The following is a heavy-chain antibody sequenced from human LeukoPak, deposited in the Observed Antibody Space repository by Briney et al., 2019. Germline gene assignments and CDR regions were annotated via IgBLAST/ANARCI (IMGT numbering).Heavy chain of an antibody. V-gene: IGHV1-69*13. Sequence: SVKVSCKASGGTFSSYAISWVRQAPGQGLEWKGGIIPIFGTANYAQKFQGRVTINADESTSTAYMELSSLRSEDTAVYYCARGGQVGSYDYGMDVWGQGTTVTVSS. CDR3: ARGGQVGSYDYGMDV. J-gene: IGHJ6*02. D-gene: IGHD5-12*01. CDR1: GGTFSSYA. CDR2: IIPIFGTA.